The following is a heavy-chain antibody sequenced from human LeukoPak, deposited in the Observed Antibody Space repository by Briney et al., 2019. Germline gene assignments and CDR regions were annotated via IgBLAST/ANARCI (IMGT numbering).Heavy chain of an antibody. Sequence: GGSLRLSCAASGFTFSSYAMSWVRQAPGKGLEWVSAISGSGGSTYYADSVKGRFTISRDNSKNTLYPQMNSLRAEDTAVYYCAKGEADYYGSREERYYGMDVWGQGTTVTVSS. CDR1: GFTFSSYA. CDR3: AKGEADYYGSREERYYGMDV. D-gene: IGHD3-10*01. J-gene: IGHJ6*02. CDR2: ISGSGGST. V-gene: IGHV3-23*01.